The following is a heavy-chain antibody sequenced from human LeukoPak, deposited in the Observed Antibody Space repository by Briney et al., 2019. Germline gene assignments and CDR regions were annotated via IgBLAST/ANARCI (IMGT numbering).Heavy chain of an antibody. Sequence: ASVKVSCKTSGYTFTNYDINWVRQATGQGLEWMGWMNPKSGNTGSAQRFQGRVTMTRDTSISTAYMELISLRSEDTAVYYCARVWGEIDYWGQGTLVTVSS. CDR3: ARVWGEIDY. CDR1: GYTFTNYD. J-gene: IGHJ4*02. D-gene: IGHD3-10*01. CDR2: MNPKSGNT. V-gene: IGHV1-8*01.